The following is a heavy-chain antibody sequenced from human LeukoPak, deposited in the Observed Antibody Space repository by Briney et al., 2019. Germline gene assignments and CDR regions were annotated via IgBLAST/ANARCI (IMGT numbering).Heavy chain of an antibody. CDR2: IKQDGSEK. Sequence: GGSLRLSCAASGFTVSSNYMSWVRQAPGKGLEWVANIKQDGSEKFFVDSVRGRFSISRDNAKNSLYLQMNSLRADDTAVYYCAGGSLWSPNWFDPWGQGTLVTVSS. CDR3: AGGSLWSPNWFDP. D-gene: IGHD3-10*01. V-gene: IGHV3-7*01. CDR1: GFTVSSNY. J-gene: IGHJ5*02.